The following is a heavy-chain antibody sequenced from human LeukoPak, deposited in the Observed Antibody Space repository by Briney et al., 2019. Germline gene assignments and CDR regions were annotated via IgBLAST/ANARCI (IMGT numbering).Heavy chain of an antibody. D-gene: IGHD2-15*01. J-gene: IGHJ6*02. Sequence: GGSLRPSCAASGFTVSSNYMNWVRQAPGKGLEWVSVIYSGGSTYYADSVKGRFTISRDNSKNTLYLQMNSLRAEGTAVYYCARDRIEDYYYGMDVWGQGTTVTVSS. CDR1: GFTVSSNY. CDR2: IYSGGST. V-gene: IGHV3-66*02. CDR3: ARDRIEDYYYGMDV.